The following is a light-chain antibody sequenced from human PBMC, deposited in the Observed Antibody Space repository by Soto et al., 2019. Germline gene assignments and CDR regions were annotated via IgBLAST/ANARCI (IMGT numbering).Light chain of an antibody. CDR1: SSDVGGYNF. Sequence: QSALTQPASVSGSPGQSITISCTGTSSDVGGYNFVSWYQQHPGKAPKLMIYEVRNRPPGVSNRFSGSKSGNTASLTISGLQAEDEADYYCSSFTTSDTYVIFGGGTKLTVL. J-gene: IGLJ2*01. V-gene: IGLV2-14*01. CDR3: SSFTTSDTYVI. CDR2: EVR.